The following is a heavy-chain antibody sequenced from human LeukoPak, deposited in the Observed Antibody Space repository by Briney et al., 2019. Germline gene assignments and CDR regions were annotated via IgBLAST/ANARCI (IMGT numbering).Heavy chain of an antibody. V-gene: IGHV3-21*01. CDR1: GFTFSSYA. CDR2: ISSSSSYI. J-gene: IGHJ4*02. CDR3: ARGTVTAYYYGSGSLPLDY. Sequence: PGGSLRLSCAASGFTFSSYAMSWVRQAPGRGLEWVSSISSSSSYICYADSVKGRFTISRDNAKNSLYLQMNSLRAEDTAVYYCARGTVTAYYYGSGSLPLDYWGQGTLVTVSS. D-gene: IGHD3-10*01.